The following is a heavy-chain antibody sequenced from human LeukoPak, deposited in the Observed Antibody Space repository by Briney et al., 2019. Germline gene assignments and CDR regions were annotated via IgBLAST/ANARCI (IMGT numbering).Heavy chain of an antibody. V-gene: IGHV1-2*04. CDR3: ARDSSSSSEDWYFDP. J-gene: IGHJ2*01. Sequence: ASVKVSCKASGYTFTGYYMHWVRQAPGQGLEWMGWINPNSGGTNYAQKFQGWVTMTRDTSISTAYMELSSLRSEDTAVYYCARDSSSSSEDWYFDPWGRGTLVTVSS. D-gene: IGHD6-13*01. CDR2: INPNSGGT. CDR1: GYTFTGYY.